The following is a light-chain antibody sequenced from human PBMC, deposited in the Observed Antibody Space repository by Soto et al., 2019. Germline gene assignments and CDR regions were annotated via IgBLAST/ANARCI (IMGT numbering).Light chain of an antibody. J-gene: IGKJ1*01. CDR2: GAS. V-gene: IGKV3-15*01. CDR3: QQYNNWPPRT. Sequence: EIVLTQSPGTLSLSPGERATLSCWASQSISSNLAWYQQKPGQAPRLLIYGASTRATGIPARFSGSGSGTEFTLTISSLQSEDFAVYYCQQYNNWPPRTFGQGTKVDIK. CDR1: QSISSN.